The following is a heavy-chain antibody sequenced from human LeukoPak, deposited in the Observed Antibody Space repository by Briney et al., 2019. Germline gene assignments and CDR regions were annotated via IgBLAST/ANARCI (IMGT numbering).Heavy chain of an antibody. Sequence: SVKVSCKASGGTFSSYAISWVRQAPGQGLEWMGGIIPIFGTANYAQKFQGRVTITADKSTSTAYMELSSLRSEDTAVYYCARGRMDDILTGYYSDYNWFDPWGQGTLVTVSS. CDR1: GGTFSSYA. J-gene: IGHJ5*02. CDR3: ARGRMDDILTGYYSDYNWFDP. D-gene: IGHD3-9*01. CDR2: IIPIFGTA. V-gene: IGHV1-69*06.